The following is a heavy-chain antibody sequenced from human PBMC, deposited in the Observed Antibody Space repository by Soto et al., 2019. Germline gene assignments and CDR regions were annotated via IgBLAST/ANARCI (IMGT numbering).Heavy chain of an antibody. V-gene: IGHV1-8*01. Sequence: ASVKVSCKASRYTFTSYDINWVRQATGQGLEWMGWMNPNSGNTGYAQKFQGRVTISVDTSKNQFSLKLSSVTAADTAVYYCARNYPEPPDYGDYFDYWGQGTLVTVSS. CDR1: RYTFTSYD. D-gene: IGHD4-17*01. CDR3: ARNYPEPPDYGDYFDY. J-gene: IGHJ4*02. CDR2: MNPNSGNT.